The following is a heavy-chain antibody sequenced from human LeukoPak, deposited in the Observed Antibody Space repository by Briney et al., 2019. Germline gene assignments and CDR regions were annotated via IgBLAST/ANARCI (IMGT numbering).Heavy chain of an antibody. CDR3: ARSWGLRLKSPLGY. CDR2: INPSGGST. J-gene: IGHJ4*02. D-gene: IGHD4-17*01. V-gene: IGHV1-46*01. CDR1: GYTFTGYY. Sequence: ASVKVSCKASGYTFTGYYMHWVRQAPGQGLEWMGWINPSGGSTSYAQKFQGRVTMTRDMSTSTVYMELSSLRSEDTAVYYCARSWGLRLKSPLGYWGQGTLVTVSS.